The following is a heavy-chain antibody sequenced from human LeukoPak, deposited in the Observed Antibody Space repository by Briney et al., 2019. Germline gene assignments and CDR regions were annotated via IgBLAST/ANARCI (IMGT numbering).Heavy chain of an antibody. CDR3: ARSRVWSGYRHAFDI. J-gene: IGHJ3*02. Sequence: ASLKLSCTASGFTFTSYAINWVRQAPGQGLEWVSWMNRNSGNIGYADTLQGRVTITRNTAINTPYMELNSLRSEDMALHYCARSRVWSGYRHAFDIWGQGTMVTVSS. V-gene: IGHV1-8*03. CDR2: MNRNSGNI. CDR1: GFTFTSYA. D-gene: IGHD3-3*01.